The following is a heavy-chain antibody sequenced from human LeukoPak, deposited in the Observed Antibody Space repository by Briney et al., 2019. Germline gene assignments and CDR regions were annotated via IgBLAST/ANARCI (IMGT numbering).Heavy chain of an antibody. D-gene: IGHD1-26*01. CDR2: IWYDGSKK. CDR1: GFTFSSYG. J-gene: IGHJ4*02. V-gene: IGHV3-33*01. CDR3: ARGFIVGATGFDF. Sequence: GGSLRLSCAAPGFTFSSYGMHWVRQAPGKGLEWVAVIWYDGSKKYYADSVKGRFTISRDNSKNTLYLQMNSLRAEDTTVYYCARGFIVGATGFDFWGQGTLVTVSS.